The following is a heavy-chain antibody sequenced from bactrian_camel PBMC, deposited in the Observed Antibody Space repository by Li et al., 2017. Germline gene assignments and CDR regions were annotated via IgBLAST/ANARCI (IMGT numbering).Heavy chain of an antibody. CDR3: VRDADDGILFDDLGC. CDR1: GFAFSRSL. D-gene: IGHD6*01. V-gene: IGHV3S25*01. J-gene: IGHJ6*01. Sequence: QLVESGGGSVQAGGSLGLSCAASGFAFSRSLMRWVRQAPGKGLEWVSTISSGSTTYYANSVKGRFTISRDNGKSTVYLQMNSLTREDTAVYYCVRDADDGILFDDLGCWSQGTQVTVS. CDR2: ISSGSTT.